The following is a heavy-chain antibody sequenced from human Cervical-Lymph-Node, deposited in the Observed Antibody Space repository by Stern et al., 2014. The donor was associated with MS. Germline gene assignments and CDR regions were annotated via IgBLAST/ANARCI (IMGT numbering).Heavy chain of an antibody. CDR3: ASSYTGWDNPFHFYGMDV. J-gene: IGHJ6*02. CDR2: IIPISGKA. V-gene: IGHV1-69*01. Sequence: QVQLGQSGAEVKKPGSSVKVSCKASGDSLSRFAISWVRQAPGQGLEWMGGIIPISGKANYAQKLQGRVKLIADESTSTAYMELSSLKSEDAAVYYCASSYTGWDNPFHFYGMDVWGQGTTVTVSS. D-gene: IGHD6-19*01. CDR1: GDSLSRFA.